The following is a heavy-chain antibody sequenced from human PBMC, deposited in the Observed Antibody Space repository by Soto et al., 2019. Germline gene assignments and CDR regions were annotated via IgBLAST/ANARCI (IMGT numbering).Heavy chain of an antibody. CDR3: ARDGEVGATLAFDY. Sequence: ASVKVSCKASGYTFTSYAMYWARQAPGQRLEWMGWTNAGNGNTKYSQKFQGRVTITRDTSASTAYMELSSLRSEDTAMYYCARDGEVGATLAFDYWGQGTLVTVSS. D-gene: IGHD1-26*01. CDR2: TNAGNGNT. CDR1: GYTFTSYA. V-gene: IGHV1-3*01. J-gene: IGHJ4*02.